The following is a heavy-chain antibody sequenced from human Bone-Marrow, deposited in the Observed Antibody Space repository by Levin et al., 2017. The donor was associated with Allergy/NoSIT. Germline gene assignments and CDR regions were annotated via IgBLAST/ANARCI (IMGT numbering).Heavy chain of an antibody. CDR3: AKANIVATITGYGMDV. CDR1: GFTFSSYG. V-gene: IGHV3-30*18. CDR2: ISYDGSNK. J-gene: IGHJ6*02. D-gene: IGHD5-12*01. Sequence: GGSLRLSCAASGFTFSSYGMHWVRQAPGKGLEWVAVISYDGSNKYYADSVKGRFTISRDNSKNTLYLQMNSLRAEDTAVYYCAKANIVATITGYGMDVWGQGTTVTVSS.